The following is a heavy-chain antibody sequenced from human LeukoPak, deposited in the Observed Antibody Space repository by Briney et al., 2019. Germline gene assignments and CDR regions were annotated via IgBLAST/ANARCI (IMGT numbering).Heavy chain of an antibody. CDR3: ARSVSVDY. Sequence: RGGPLRLSCAACGFTFSSYWESGLRQARGRAVEWVANIKQDGNEKYCVDPVKGRFTISRDNAKNALYLQMNSRRAGDTAVYYCARSVSVDYWGQGTLVTVSS. J-gene: IGHJ4*02. D-gene: IGHD5/OR15-5a*01. CDR2: IKQDGNEK. V-gene: IGHV3-7*03. CDR1: GFTFSSYW.